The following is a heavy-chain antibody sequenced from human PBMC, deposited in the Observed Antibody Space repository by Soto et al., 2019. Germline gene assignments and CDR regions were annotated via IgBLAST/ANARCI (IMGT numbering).Heavy chain of an antibody. Sequence: QVQLVQSGAEVKKPGASVKVSCKASVYTFTSYDVNWVRQATGQGLEWMGWMNPNSGNTGYAQKFQGRVTMTRNTSISTAYMELISLRSEDTAVYYCARERSSGWYVDYWGQGTLVTVSS. D-gene: IGHD6-19*01. CDR1: VYTFTSYD. V-gene: IGHV1-8*01. CDR2: MNPNSGNT. J-gene: IGHJ4*02. CDR3: ARERSSGWYVDY.